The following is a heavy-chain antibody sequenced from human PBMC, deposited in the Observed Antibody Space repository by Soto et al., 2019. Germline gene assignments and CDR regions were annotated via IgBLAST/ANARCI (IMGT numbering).Heavy chain of an antibody. CDR3: ASGGDYYYYYGMDV. J-gene: IGHJ6*02. Sequence: GESLKISCKGSGYSFTSYWISWVRQMPGKGLEWMGRIDPSDSYTNYSPSFQGHVTISADKSISTAYLQWSSLKASDTAMYYCASGGDYYYYYGMDVWGQGTTVTVSS. CDR1: GYSFTSYW. D-gene: IGHD2-21*02. V-gene: IGHV5-10-1*01. CDR2: IDPSDSYT.